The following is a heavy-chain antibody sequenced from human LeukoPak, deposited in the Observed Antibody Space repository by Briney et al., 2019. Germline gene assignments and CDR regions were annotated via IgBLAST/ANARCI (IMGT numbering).Heavy chain of an antibody. CDR1: GFTLSSCA. J-gene: IGHJ5*02. D-gene: IGHD5-12*01. CDR3: AKDPRYSGYGKPPLGWFDP. Sequence: PGGSLRLSCAASGFTLSSCAMHWVRQAPGKGLEWVAVISYDGNNKYYADSVKGRFTISRDNSKNTLYLQMNSLRAEDTAVYYCAKDPRYSGYGKPPLGWFDPWGQGTLVTVSS. CDR2: ISYDGNNK. V-gene: IGHV3-30*04.